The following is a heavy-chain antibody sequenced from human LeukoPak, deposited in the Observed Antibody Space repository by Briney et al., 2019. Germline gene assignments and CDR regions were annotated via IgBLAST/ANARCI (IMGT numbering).Heavy chain of an antibody. J-gene: IGHJ4*02. Sequence: GESLKISCKASGYNFTSYWIGWVRQMPGKGLERMGIIYPGDSDTRYSPSFQGQVTISADKSVCTAYLQWSSLKASDSAIYYCATRSDGYSQFDFWGQGTLVTVSS. D-gene: IGHD5-24*01. CDR2: IYPGDSDT. CDR1: GYNFTSYW. CDR3: ATRSDGYSQFDF. V-gene: IGHV5-51*01.